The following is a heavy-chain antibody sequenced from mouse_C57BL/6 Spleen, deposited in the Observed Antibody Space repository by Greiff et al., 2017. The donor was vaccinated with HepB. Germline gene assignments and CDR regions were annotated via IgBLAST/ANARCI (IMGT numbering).Heavy chain of an antibody. CDR2: IDPENGDT. J-gene: IGHJ2*01. V-gene: IGHV14-4*01. CDR1: GFNIKDDY. D-gene: IGHD1-1*01. Sequence: VQLQQSGAELVRPGASVKLSCTASGFNIKDDYMHWVKQRPEQGLEWIGWIDPENGDTEYASKFQGKATITADTSSNTAYLQLSSLTSEDTAVYYCTFAFYGSSYLYYFDYWGQGTTLTVSS. CDR3: TFAFYGSSYLYYFDY.